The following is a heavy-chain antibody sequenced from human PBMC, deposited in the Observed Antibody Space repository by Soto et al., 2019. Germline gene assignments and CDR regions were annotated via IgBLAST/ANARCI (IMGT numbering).Heavy chain of an antibody. J-gene: IGHJ6*01. V-gene: IGHV4-61*03. CDR1: GESLSSGDNY. CDR2: VYYSSII. Sequence: SETLSLTCTVSGESLSSGDNYWTWIRQPPGKGPEWIANVYYSSIINYNPSLKSRVTISVDTSKNHLSLKMISVTTADTAVYYCETQSNVDWLLRYYGIDVSGQGTTVT. CDR3: ETQSNVDWLLRYYGIDV. D-gene: IGHD3-9*01.